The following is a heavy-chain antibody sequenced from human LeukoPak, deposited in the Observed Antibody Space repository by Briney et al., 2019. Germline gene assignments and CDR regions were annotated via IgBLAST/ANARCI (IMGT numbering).Heavy chain of an antibody. CDR1: GFTFSSYG. D-gene: IGHD3-10*01. CDR2: ISWNSGSI. V-gene: IGHV3-9*01. J-gene: IGHJ4*02. CDR3: AKDDRQYYFGSGSYYNFDY. Sequence: GGTLRLSCAASGFTFSSYGMSWVRQAPGKGLEWVSGISWNSGSIGYADSVKGRFTISRDNAKNSLYLQMNSLRAEDTALYYCAKDDRQYYFGSGSYYNFDYWAREPWSPSPQ.